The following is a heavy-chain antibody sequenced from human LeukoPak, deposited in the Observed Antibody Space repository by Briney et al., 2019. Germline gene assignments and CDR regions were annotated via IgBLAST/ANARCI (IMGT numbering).Heavy chain of an antibody. D-gene: IGHD5-24*01. V-gene: IGHV3-74*01. CDR3: VRDGDDYNFDY. CDR1: GFTFRNYW. J-gene: IGHJ4*02. Sequence: PGGSLRLSCAASGFTFRNYWMHWVLQAPGKGLVWVSRVKGDGSFTDYADSVKGRFTISRDNAKNTLYLQMYSLRAEDTAAYYCVRDGDDYNFDYWGQGSLVTVSS. CDR2: VKGDGSFT.